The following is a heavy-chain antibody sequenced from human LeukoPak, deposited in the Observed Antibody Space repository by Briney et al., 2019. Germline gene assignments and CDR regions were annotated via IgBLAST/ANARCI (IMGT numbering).Heavy chain of an antibody. CDR3: AKGRSSSWSFDY. D-gene: IGHD6-13*01. CDR1: GFTFSSYW. Sequence: GGFLRLSCAASGFTFSSYWMSRVRQAPGKGLEWVANIKQDGSEKYYVDSVKGRFTISRDNSKNTLYLQMNSLRAEDTAVYYCAKGRSSSWSFDYWGQGTLVTVSS. CDR2: IKQDGSEK. J-gene: IGHJ4*02. V-gene: IGHV3-7*03.